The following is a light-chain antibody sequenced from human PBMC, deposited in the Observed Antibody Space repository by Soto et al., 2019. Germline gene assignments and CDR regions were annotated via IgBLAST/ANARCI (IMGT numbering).Light chain of an antibody. Sequence: QSVLTQPASVSGSPGQSITISCTGTSGDIGSYNRVSWYQQHLGKAPKLIIYEVTDRPSGVSNRFSGSKSGNTASLTISGLQAEDEAEYYCSSYTNINTRACVFGTGTKLTVL. V-gene: IGLV2-14*01. J-gene: IGLJ1*01. CDR1: SGDIGSYNR. CDR3: SSYTNINTRACV. CDR2: EVT.